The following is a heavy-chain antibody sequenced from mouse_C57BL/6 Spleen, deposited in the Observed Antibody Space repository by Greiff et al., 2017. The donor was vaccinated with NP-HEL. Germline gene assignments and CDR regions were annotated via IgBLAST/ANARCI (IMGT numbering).Heavy chain of an antibody. Sequence: VQLQQSGAELARPGASVKMSCKASGYTFTSYTMHWVKQRPGQGLEWIGYINPSSGYTKYNQKFKDKATLTADKSSSTAYMQLSSLTSEDSAVYYCARTDYYGSSGWYCDVWGTGTTVTVSS. CDR1: GYTFTSYT. V-gene: IGHV1-4*01. CDR2: INPSSGYT. D-gene: IGHD1-1*01. CDR3: ARTDYYGSSGWYCDV. J-gene: IGHJ1*03.